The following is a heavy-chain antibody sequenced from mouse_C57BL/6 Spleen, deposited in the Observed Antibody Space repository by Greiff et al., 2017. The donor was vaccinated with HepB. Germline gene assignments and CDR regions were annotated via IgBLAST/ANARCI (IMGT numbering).Heavy chain of an antibody. J-gene: IGHJ3*01. CDR1: GFTFSDYG. D-gene: IGHD2-3*01. Sequence: EVQRVESGGGLVKPGGSLKLSCAASGFTFSDYGMHWVRQAPEKGLEWVAYISSGSSTIYYADTVKGRFTISRDNAKNTLFLQMTSLRSEDTAMYYCAKGGSYDGYPWLAYWGQGTLVTVSA. CDR2: ISSGSSTI. V-gene: IGHV5-17*01. CDR3: AKGGSYDGYPWLAY.